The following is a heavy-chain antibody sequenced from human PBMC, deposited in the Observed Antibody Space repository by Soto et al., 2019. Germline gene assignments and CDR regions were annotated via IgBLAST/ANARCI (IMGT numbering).Heavy chain of an antibody. CDR2: IKEDGSEA. CDR1: GFTFSTYW. Sequence: EVQLVESGGGLVQPGGSLRLSCAASGFTFSTYWMNWVRQAPGKGLEWVANIKEDGSEANYVDSVKGRDTISRDNAKKSLYLNMNSLRGEDTAVYYCARDWGAPGRGSALGYYYHFGMDVCGQGTTVTVPS. J-gene: IGHJ6*02. D-gene: IGHD3-16*01. V-gene: IGHV3-7*05. CDR3: ARDWGAPGRGSALGYYYHFGMDV.